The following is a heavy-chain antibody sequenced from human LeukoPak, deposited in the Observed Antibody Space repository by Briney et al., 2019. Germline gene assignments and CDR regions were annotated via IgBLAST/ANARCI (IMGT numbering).Heavy chain of an antibody. CDR3: ARAPRGTMIVVA. V-gene: IGHV1-8*02. D-gene: IGHD3-22*01. Sequence: ASVKVSCKASGYTFTSYDINWVRQATGQGLEWMGWMNPNSGNTGYAQKFQGRVTMTRNTSISTAFMELSSLRSEDTAVYYCARAPRGTMIVVAWGQGTLVTISP. J-gene: IGHJ5*02. CDR1: GYTFTSYD. CDR2: MNPNSGNT.